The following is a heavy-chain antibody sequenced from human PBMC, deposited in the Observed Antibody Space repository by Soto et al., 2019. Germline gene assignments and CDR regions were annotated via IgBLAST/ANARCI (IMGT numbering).Heavy chain of an antibody. Sequence: SETLSLTCTVSGASISRYYWSWIRQSPGKGLEWIGYLYNTGSTIYNPSLKSRVTISVDTSKNQFSLKMNSVTAADTAVYYCATDGAAGAALGVWGQGTTVTVSS. CDR1: GASISRYY. J-gene: IGHJ6*02. CDR2: LYNTGST. V-gene: IGHV4-59*01. CDR3: ATDGAAGAALGV. D-gene: IGHD6-13*01.